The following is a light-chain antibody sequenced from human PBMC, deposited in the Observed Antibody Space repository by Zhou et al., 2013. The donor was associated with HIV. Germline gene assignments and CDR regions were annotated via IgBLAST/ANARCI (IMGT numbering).Light chain of an antibody. V-gene: IGKV1-5*03. CDR3: QQYNSFSVT. CDR2: KAS. J-gene: IGKJ1*01. Sequence: IQLTQSPSSLSASVGDRVTITCRASQGISSHLAWYQQKPGKAPLLLIYKASTLQSGVPSRFSGSGSGTEFTLTISSLQPDDFATYYCQQYNSFSVTFGQGTKVEIK. CDR1: QGISSH.